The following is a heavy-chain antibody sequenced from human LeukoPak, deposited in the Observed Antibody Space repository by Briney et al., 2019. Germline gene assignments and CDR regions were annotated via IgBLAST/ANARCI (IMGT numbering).Heavy chain of an antibody. CDR3: ARGLGYYDSSGSDY. J-gene: IGHJ4*02. CDR1: GYTFTNYG. D-gene: IGHD3-22*01. V-gene: IGHV1-18*01. Sequence: ASVKVSCKASGYTFTNYGISWVRQAPGQGLEWMGWISAYDGSTNYAQKVQGRVTMTTDTSTSTAYMELRRLRSDDTAVYYCARGLGYYDSSGSDYWGQGTLVAVSS. CDR2: ISAYDGST.